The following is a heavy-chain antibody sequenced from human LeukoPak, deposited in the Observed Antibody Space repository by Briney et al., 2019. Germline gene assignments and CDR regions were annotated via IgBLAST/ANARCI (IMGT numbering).Heavy chain of an antibody. J-gene: IGHJ4*02. CDR2: ITGSGDST. V-gene: IGHV3-23*01. CDR1: GFTFSTYA. Sequence: GGSLRLSCAASGFTFSTYAMSWVRQAPGKGLEWVSAITGSGDSTYYADSVKGRFTISRDNAKNSLYLQMNSLRAEDTAVYYCAREGNRRDGYKPGHFDYRGQGTLVTVSS. D-gene: IGHD5-24*01. CDR3: AREGNRRDGYKPGHFDY.